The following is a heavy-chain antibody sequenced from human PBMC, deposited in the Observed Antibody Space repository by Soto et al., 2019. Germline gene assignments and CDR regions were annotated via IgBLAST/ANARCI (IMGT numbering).Heavy chain of an antibody. J-gene: IGHJ6*02. V-gene: IGHV4-30-4*01. CDR3: ARGVDFEGFSPYGMDV. CDR1: GGSINTGDYY. CDR2: IYYSGTT. Sequence: SETLSLTCTVSGGSINTGDYYWTWIRQPRGKGLEWIGYIYYSGTTYYNPSLKSRVSLSLDTSKNHFSLRLTSVTAADTAVYYCARGVDFEGFSPYGMDVWGQGTTVTVS. D-gene: IGHD3-3*01.